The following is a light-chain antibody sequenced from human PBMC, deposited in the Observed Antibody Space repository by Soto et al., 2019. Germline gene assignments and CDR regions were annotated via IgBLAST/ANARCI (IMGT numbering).Light chain of an antibody. CDR3: QAWDSSSVV. Sequence: SYELSQPPSVSVSPGQTATITCSGDGLGNKFVCWYQHKPGQSPVLVIYQDYKRPAGIPERFSGSNSGNTATLTISGTQAMDEADYYCQAWDSSSVVFGGGTKLTFL. J-gene: IGLJ3*02. V-gene: IGLV3-1*01. CDR2: QDY. CDR1: GLGNKF.